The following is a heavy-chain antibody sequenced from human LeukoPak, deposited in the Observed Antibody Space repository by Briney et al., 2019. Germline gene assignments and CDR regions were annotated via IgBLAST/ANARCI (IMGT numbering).Heavy chain of an antibody. D-gene: IGHD6-13*01. J-gene: IGHJ4*02. CDR2: IYNSGNT. Sequence: SETLSLTCTDSGGSISKNYWTWIREPLGKGLESIGYIYNSGNTNYKPSLKGRVTISVDTSKNQFSLALSSVTTSDTAVYYCARALYSASWSYWGPGTLVTVSS. CDR3: ARALYSASWSY. CDR1: GGSISKNY. V-gene: IGHV4-59*01.